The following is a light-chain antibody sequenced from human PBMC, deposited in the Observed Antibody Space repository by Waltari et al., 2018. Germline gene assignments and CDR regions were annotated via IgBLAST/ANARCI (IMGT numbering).Light chain of an antibody. CDR1: QSVSSS. J-gene: IGKJ2*01. Sequence: EIVLTQSPATLSLSPGESATLSCRASQSVSSSLAWYQHKPGQAPRLLIYDASNRATGIPARFSGSGSGTDFTLTISSLEPEDFAVYYCQQRRNWPQVTFGQGTKLE. CDR2: DAS. V-gene: IGKV3-11*01. CDR3: QQRRNWPQVT.